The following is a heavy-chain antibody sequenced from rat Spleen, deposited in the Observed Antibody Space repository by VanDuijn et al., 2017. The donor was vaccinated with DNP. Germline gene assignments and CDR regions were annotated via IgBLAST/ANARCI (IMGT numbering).Heavy chain of an antibody. CDR3: ATLTGIDFDY. V-gene: IGHV5-29*01. J-gene: IGHJ2*01. Sequence: EVQLVESGGGFVQPGRSLKLSCAASGFTFSNYGMAWVRQAPTKGLEWVASITYDGSRTYCRDSVKGRFTISRDNAKSTLYLQMDSLRSEDTATYYCATLTGIDFDYWGQGVMVTVSS. CDR1: GFTFSNYG. D-gene: IGHD1-4*01. CDR2: ITYDGSRT.